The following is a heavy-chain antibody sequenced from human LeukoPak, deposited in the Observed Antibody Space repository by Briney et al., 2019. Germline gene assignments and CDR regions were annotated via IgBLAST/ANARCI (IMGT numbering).Heavy chain of an antibody. D-gene: IGHD3-22*01. CDR3: ARGEASYDSSGYIIRAAFDI. Sequence: SSETLSLTCTVSGGSISSSSYYWGWIRQPPGKGLEWIGSIYYSGSTYYNPSLKSRVTMSVDTSKNQFSLKLSSVTAADTAVYYCARGEASYDSSGYIIRAAFDIWGQGTMVTVSS. J-gene: IGHJ3*02. CDR1: GGSISSSSYY. V-gene: IGHV4-39*07. CDR2: IYYSGST.